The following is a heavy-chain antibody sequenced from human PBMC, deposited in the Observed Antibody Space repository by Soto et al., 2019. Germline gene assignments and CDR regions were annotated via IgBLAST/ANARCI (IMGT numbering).Heavy chain of an antibody. CDR3: VRRVVTTLDDAFDI. Sequence: QVQLVQSGPEVKKLGASVTLSCKASGYNFNNYGISWVRQAPGQGLEWMGWISGNNGNTKYGKKFQGRVSLTTDSSTSTAYMEMRSLRSDDTADYYCVRRVVTTLDDAFDIWGPGTRVTVSS. J-gene: IGHJ3*02. D-gene: IGHD2-21*02. CDR2: ISGNNGNT. CDR1: GYNFNNYG. V-gene: IGHV1-18*01.